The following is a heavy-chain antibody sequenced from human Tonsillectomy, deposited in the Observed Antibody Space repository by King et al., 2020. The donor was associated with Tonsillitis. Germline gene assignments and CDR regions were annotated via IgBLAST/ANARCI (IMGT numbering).Heavy chain of an antibody. CDR3: ASVNSSWTTRYYYYYMDV. J-gene: IGHJ6*03. CDR2: INHSGST. Sequence: VQLQQWGAGLLKPSETLSLTCAVYGGSFSGYYWSWIRQPPGKGLEWIGEINHSGSTNYNPSLKSRVTISVDTSKNQFSLKLTSVTAADTAVYYCASVNSSWTTRYYYYYMDVWGKGTTVTVSS. D-gene: IGHD6-13*01. CDR1: GGSFSGYY. V-gene: IGHV4-34*01.